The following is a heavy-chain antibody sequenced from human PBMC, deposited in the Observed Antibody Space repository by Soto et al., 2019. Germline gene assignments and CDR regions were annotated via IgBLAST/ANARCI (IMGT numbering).Heavy chain of an antibody. CDR2: TRYDGSDK. Sequence: GGSLRLSCAASGFTFSIYGMHWVRQAPGKGLEWVAVTRYDGSDKYYGDSVKGRCTISRDNSKNTVYLQMNSLRAEDTAVYYCARELIPNYYYGLDVWGQGTTVTVS. D-gene: IGHD3-10*01. J-gene: IGHJ6*02. CDR1: GFTFSIYG. V-gene: IGHV3-33*01. CDR3: ARELIPNYYYGLDV.